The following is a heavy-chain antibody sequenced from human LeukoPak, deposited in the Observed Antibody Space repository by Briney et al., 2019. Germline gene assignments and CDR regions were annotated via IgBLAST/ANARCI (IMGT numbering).Heavy chain of an antibody. CDR1: GYNFTTYA. D-gene: IGHD3-10*01. CDR2: IIAGTGIT. Sequence: GASVKVSCKASGYNFTTYAIHWVRQAPGQRLEWMGWIIAGTGITQYSRKFQGRVTFTRDTSANAAYMEVSSLRSEDTALYFCARTSGSGSFYTNWGQGTLVTVSS. J-gene: IGHJ4*02. V-gene: IGHV1-3*01. CDR3: ARTSGSGSFYTN.